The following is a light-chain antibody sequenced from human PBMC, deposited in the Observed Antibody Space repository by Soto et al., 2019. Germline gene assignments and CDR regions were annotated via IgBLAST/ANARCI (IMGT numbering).Light chain of an antibody. J-gene: IGKJ2*01. Sequence: DIQMTQSPSTLSASVGDRVTITCRASQRITTWLAWYQQKAGKAPKLLIYDASSLESGVPSRFSGSGSGTEFTLSISSLQPADFAIYYCQQYYNYSPLTFGQGTKLDIK. CDR1: QRITTW. V-gene: IGKV1-5*01. CDR2: DAS. CDR3: QQYYNYSPLT.